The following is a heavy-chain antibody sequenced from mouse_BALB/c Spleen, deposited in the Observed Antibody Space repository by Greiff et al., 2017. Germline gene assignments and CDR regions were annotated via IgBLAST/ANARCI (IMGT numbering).Heavy chain of an antibody. CDR1: GYTFTNYW. Sequence: QVQLKQSGAELVRPGTSVKISCKASGYTFTNYWLGWVKQRPGHGLEWIGDIYPGGGYTNYNEKFKGKATLTADTSSSTAYMQLSSLTSEDSAVYFCARTTTAPLFDYWGQGTTLTVSS. CDR2: IYPGGGYT. J-gene: IGHJ2*01. D-gene: IGHD1-2*01. V-gene: IGHV1-63*02. CDR3: ARTTTAPLFDY.